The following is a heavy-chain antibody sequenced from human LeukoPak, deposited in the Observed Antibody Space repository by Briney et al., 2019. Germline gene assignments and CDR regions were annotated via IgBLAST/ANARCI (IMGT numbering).Heavy chain of an antibody. J-gene: IGHJ5*02. CDR2: IYHSGST. CDR3: ARGGIVVVPAEFDP. D-gene: IGHD2-2*01. Sequence: SETLSLTCTVSGGSISSGGYYWSWIRQPPGKGLEWIGYIYHSGSTYYNPSLKSRVTISVDTSKNQFSLELSSVTAADTAVYYCARGGIVVVPAEFDPWGQGTLVTVSS. CDR1: GGSISSGGYY. V-gene: IGHV4-30-2*01.